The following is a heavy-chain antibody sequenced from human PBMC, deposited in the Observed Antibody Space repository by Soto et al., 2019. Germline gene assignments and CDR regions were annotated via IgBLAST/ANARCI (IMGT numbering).Heavy chain of an antibody. CDR1: GCTFTSYY. Sequence: AAVKVSCKASGCTFTSYYMHWVRQAPGQGLEWMGIINPSGGSTSYAQKFQGRVTMTRDTSTSTVYMELSSLRSEDTAVYYCARDFGSGSYGYWGQGTLVTVSS. D-gene: IGHD1-26*01. CDR3: ARDFGSGSYGY. J-gene: IGHJ4*02. CDR2: INPSGGST. V-gene: IGHV1-46*01.